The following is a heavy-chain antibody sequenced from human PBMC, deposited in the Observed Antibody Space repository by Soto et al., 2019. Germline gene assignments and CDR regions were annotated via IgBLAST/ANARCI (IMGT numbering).Heavy chain of an antibody. CDR1: GYSFTIYW. J-gene: IGHJ5*02. V-gene: IGHV5-51*01. D-gene: IGHD2-2*01. Sequence: PGESLKISCKGSGYSFTIYWIGWVRQMPGKGLEWMGIIYPADSDTRYSPSFQGQVTISADKSTSSAYLQWSRLKASDTAVYFCGRDLTSNANCIDPWGQGTLVTVSS. CDR3: GRDLTSNANCIDP. CDR2: IYPADSDT.